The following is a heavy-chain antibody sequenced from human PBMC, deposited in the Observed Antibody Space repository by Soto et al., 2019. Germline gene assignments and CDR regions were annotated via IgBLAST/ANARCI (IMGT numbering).Heavy chain of an antibody. CDR1: GYTFSSYG. V-gene: IGHV1-18*01. D-gene: IGHD3-10*01. CDR2: ISDYNGNT. J-gene: IGHJ6*02. CDR3: SREGYYSGSGAYSPPRYYGMDV. Sequence: QVQLVQSGAEVKRAGASVKVSCKASGYTFSSYGLSWVRQAPGQGLEWMGWISDYNGNTHYAQKFQGRVIMTTDTTTRTAYIELRSLRSDDTAVDFFSREGYYSGSGAYSPPRYYGMDVWGQGTTVTVSS.